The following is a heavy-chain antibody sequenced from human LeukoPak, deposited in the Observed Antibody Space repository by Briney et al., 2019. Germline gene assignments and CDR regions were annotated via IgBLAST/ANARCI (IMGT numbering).Heavy chain of an antibody. CDR3: AKDGAVGRLVSRTSCPYFDS. D-gene: IGHD2-2*01. Sequence: GGSLRLSCAASEFTFSSYAMSWVRQAPNKGLEWVSVISGSGISTYYADSVKGRFTISRDNSKNTLYLQMNSLKAEDTAIYYCAKDGAVGRLVSRTSCPYFDSWGQGTLVTVSS. CDR1: EFTFSSYA. CDR2: ISGSGIST. V-gene: IGHV3-23*01. J-gene: IGHJ4*02.